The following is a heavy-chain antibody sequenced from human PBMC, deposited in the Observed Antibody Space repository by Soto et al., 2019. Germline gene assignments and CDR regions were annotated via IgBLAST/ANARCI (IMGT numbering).Heavy chain of an antibody. V-gene: IGHV4-4*02. CDR3: ARVSGIYYYGMDV. J-gene: IGHJ6*02. D-gene: IGHD3-10*01. CDR1: GDSISSSYW. CDR2: IYHSGST. Sequence: SETLSLTCAVSGDSISSSYWWSGVRQPPGKGLEWIGEIYHSGSTNYNPSLKRRVTISVDKSKNQFSLKLSSVTAADTAVYYCARVSGIYYYGMDVWGQGTTVTVSS.